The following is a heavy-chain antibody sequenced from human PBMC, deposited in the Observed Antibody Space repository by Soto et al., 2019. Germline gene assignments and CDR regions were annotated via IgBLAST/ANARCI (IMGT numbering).Heavy chain of an antibody. CDR3: AKDQGGVIVIPFDY. J-gene: IGHJ4*02. Sequence: EVQLLESGGGLVQPGGSLRLSCAASGFTFSSYAMSWVRQAPGKGLEWVSAISGSGGSTYYADSVKGRFTISRDNSKKTLYLQNNSLRAEDTGVYYCAKDQGGVIVIPFDYWGQGTLVTVSS. CDR2: ISGSGGST. CDR1: GFTFSSYA. V-gene: IGHV3-23*01. D-gene: IGHD3-16*02.